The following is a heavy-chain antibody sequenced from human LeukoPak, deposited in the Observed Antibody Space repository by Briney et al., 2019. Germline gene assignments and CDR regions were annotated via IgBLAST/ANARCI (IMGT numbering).Heavy chain of an antibody. CDR2: ISGSGGST. CDR3: ATSTVAKYDY. J-gene: IGHJ4*02. D-gene: IGHD4-11*01. CDR1: GFTFSSYW. Sequence: GGSLGLSCAASGFTFSSYWMSWVRQAPGKGLEWVSAISGSGGSTYYADSVKGRFTISRDNSKNTLYLQMNSLRAEDTAVYYCATSTVAKYDYWGQGTLVAVSS. V-gene: IGHV3-23*01.